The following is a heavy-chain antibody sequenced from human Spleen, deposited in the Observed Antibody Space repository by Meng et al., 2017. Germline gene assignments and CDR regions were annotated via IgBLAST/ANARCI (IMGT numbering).Heavy chain of an antibody. CDR3: ARDEDISAAGKLFGDY. CDR2: IDPKSGDT. Sequence: QVQPVQSWAEVKKPGASVKVSCKPSGYNFPDYWLHWVRRAPGQGLEWMGRIDPKSGDTHYAQRFQGRVTMTGDTSISTAYMELSGLRSDDTAMYYCARDEDISAAGKLFGDYWGQGTLVTVSS. D-gene: IGHD6-25*01. V-gene: IGHV1-2*06. CDR1: GYNFPDYW. J-gene: IGHJ4*02.